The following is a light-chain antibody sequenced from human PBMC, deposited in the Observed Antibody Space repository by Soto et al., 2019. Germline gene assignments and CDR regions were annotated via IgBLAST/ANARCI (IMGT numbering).Light chain of an antibody. J-gene: IGKJ4*01. CDR2: GAS. CDR1: QSVSSSY. Sequence: EIVLTQSPGTLSLSPGERATLSCRASQSVSSSYLAWYQQKPGQAPRLLIYGASSRATGIPDRFSGSGSGTDFTLTISRLEPEDFAVYYCQQHGSSLLTFGGGTKV. CDR3: QQHGSSLLT. V-gene: IGKV3-20*01.